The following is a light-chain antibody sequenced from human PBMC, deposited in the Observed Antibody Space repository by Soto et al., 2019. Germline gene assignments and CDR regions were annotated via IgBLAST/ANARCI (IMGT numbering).Light chain of an antibody. CDR2: GAS. Sequence: EIVMTQSPATLSVSPGESATLSCRASQSISNNLAWYQQEPGQAPRLLIYGASTRATGIPARFSGSGSGTEFTLTISSLQAEDVAGYYCQQYNNGPRTFGQGTKVEIK. CDR3: QQYNNGPRT. CDR1: QSISNN. J-gene: IGKJ1*01. V-gene: IGKV3-15*01.